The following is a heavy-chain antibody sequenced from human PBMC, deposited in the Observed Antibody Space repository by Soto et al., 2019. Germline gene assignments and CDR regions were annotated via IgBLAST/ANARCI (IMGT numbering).Heavy chain of an antibody. CDR3: VKVYYYDSSGYRDFDY. D-gene: IGHD3-22*01. CDR1: GGSISTSNYY. V-gene: IGHV4-39*07. J-gene: IGHJ4*02. Sequence: SETLSLTCTVSGGSISTSNYYWGWIRQPPRKGLEWIASIYYSGSTYYNPSLKSRVTISVDTSKNQFSLKLSSVTAADTAVYYCVKVYYYDSSGYRDFDYWGQGTLVTGSS. CDR2: IYYSGST.